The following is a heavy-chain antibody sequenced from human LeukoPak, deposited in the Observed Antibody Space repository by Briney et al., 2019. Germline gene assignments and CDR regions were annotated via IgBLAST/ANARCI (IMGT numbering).Heavy chain of an antibody. V-gene: IGHV1-69*05. CDR2: IIPIFGTA. Sequence: SVKVTCKASGGTFSSYAISWVRQAPGQGLEWMGGIIPIFGTANYAQKFQGRVTITTDESTSTAYMELSSLRSEDTAVYYCARETWIQPTDAFDIWGQGTMVTVSS. J-gene: IGHJ3*02. CDR1: GGTFSSYA. D-gene: IGHD5-18*01. CDR3: ARETWIQPTDAFDI.